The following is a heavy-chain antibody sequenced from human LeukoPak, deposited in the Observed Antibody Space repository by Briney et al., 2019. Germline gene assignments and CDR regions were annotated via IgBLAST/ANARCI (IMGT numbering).Heavy chain of an antibody. V-gene: IGHV3-48*04. J-gene: IGHJ4*02. CDR2: ISSSSSTI. CDR1: GFTFSSYS. D-gene: IGHD3-3*01. CDR3: AKADDFWSGYTNDY. Sequence: GGSLRLSCAASGFTFSSYSMNWVRQAPGKGLEWVSYISSSSSTIYYADSVKGRFTISRDNAKNSLYLQMNSLRAEDTAVYYCAKADDFWSGYTNDYWGQGTLVTVSS.